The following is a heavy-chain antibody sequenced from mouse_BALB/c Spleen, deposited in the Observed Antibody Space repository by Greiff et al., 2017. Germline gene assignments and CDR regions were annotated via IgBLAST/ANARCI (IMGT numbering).Heavy chain of an antibody. Sequence: EVKLQESGPGLVKPSQSLSLTCSVTGYSITSGYYWNWIRQFPGNKLEWMGYISYDGSNNYNPSLKNRISITRDTSKNQFFLKLNSVTTEDTATYYCASLYGNYGYWYFDVWGAGTTVTVSS. CDR1: GYSITSGYY. CDR2: ISYDGSN. D-gene: IGHD2-1*01. CDR3: ASLYGNYGYWYFDV. J-gene: IGHJ1*01. V-gene: IGHV3-6*02.